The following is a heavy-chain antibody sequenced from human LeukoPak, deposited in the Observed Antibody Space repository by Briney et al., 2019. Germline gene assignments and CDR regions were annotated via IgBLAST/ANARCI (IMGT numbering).Heavy chain of an antibody. CDR1: GFTFSSYE. J-gene: IGHJ4*02. V-gene: IGHV3-48*03. CDR2: ISSSGSTI. D-gene: IGHD3-16*01. CDR3: AREDGGGEGLSYFDY. Sequence: PGGSLRLSCAAYGFTFSSYEMNCVRQAPGKGLEWVSYISSSGSTIYYADSVKGRFTISRDIAKNSLYLKTNSLRAEDRDVYYCAREDGGGEGLSYFDYWGQGTLVTVSS.